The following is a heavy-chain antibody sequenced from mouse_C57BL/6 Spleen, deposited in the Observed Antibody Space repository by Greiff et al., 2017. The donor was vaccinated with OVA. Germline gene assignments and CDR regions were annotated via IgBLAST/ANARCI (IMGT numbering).Heavy chain of an antibody. Sequence: EVKVVESGGGLVKPGGSLKLSCAASGFTFSDYGMHWVRQAPEKGLEWVAYISSGSSTIYYADTVQGRFTISRDNAKNTLFLQMTSLRSEDTAMYYCARPPYYSLWGQGTSVTVSS. CDR3: ARPPYYSL. CDR1: GFTFSDYG. J-gene: IGHJ4*01. CDR2: ISSGSSTI. D-gene: IGHD1-1*01. V-gene: IGHV5-17*01.